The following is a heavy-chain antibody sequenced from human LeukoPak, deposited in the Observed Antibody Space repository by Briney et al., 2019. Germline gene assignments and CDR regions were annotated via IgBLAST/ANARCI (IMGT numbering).Heavy chain of an antibody. D-gene: IGHD3-16*01. CDR3: ARVNPEEGATRLYDMDV. CDR2: IYHSGST. J-gene: IGHJ6*02. V-gene: IGHV4-39*07. CDR1: GGSISSSSYY. Sequence: PSETLSLTCTVSGGSISSSSYYWGWIRQPPGKGLEWIGSIYHSGSTYYNPSLKSRVTISVDTSKNQFSLKLSSVTAADTAVYYCARVNPEEGATRLYDMDVWGQGTTVTVSS.